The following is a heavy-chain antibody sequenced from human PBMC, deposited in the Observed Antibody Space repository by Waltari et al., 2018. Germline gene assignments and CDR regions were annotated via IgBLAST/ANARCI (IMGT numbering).Heavy chain of an antibody. J-gene: IGHJ3*02. Sequence: EVQLVESGGGLVQPGGSLRLSCAASGFTVSSNYMSWVRQAPGKGLEWVSVIYSGGSTYYADSVKGRFTSSRHNSKNTLYLQMNSLRAEDTAVYYCASAITIFGVVIRYAFDIWGQGTMVTVSS. CDR3: ASAITIFGVVIRYAFDI. V-gene: IGHV3-53*04. CDR2: IYSGGST. CDR1: GFTVSSNY. D-gene: IGHD3-3*01.